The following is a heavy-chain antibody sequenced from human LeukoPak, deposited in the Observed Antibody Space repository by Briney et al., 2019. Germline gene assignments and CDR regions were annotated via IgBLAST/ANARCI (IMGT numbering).Heavy chain of an antibody. V-gene: IGHV1-69*01. Sequence: SVKVSCKASGGTFSAYTINWVRQAPGQGLEWMGGIIPIFDTTNYAQKFQGRVTITADESTNTAYMELSSLKSEDTAVYYCATHSRAGSGGSENAFEIWGQGTMVTVSS. J-gene: IGHJ3*02. CDR2: IIPIFDTT. D-gene: IGHD5-12*01. CDR3: ATHSRAGSGGSENAFEI. CDR1: GGTFSAYT.